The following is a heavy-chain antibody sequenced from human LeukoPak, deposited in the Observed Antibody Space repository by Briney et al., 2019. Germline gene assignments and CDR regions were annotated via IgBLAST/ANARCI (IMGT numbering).Heavy chain of an antibody. CDR2: ISWNSGSI. D-gene: IGHD6-19*01. Sequence: GGSLRLSCAASGFTFDDHAMHWVRHAPGKGLEWVSGISWNSGSIDYADSVKGRFTISRDNAKNSLYLQMSRLRAEDTALYYCAKDMHPSSGFDYWGQGTLVTVSS. J-gene: IGHJ4*02. CDR3: AKDMHPSSGFDY. CDR1: GFTFDDHA. V-gene: IGHV3-9*01.